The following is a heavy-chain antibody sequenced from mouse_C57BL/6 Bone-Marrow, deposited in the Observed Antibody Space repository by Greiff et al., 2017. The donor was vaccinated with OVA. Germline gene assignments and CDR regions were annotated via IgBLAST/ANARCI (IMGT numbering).Heavy chain of an antibody. V-gene: IGHV1-63*01. J-gene: IGHJ2*01. CDR1: GYTFTNYW. CDR2: IYPGGGYT. D-gene: IGHD3-1*01. CDR3: ARGYLYYFDY. Sequence: VMLVESGAELVRPGTSVKMSCKASGYTFTNYWIGWAKQRPGHGLEWIGDIYPGGGYTNYNEKFKGKATLTADKSSSTAYMQFSSLTSEDSAIYYCARGYLYYFDYWGQGTTLTVSS.